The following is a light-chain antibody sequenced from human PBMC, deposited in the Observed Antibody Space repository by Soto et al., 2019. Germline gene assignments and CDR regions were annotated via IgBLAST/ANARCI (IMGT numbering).Light chain of an antibody. CDR3: QQYDTYWT. CDR2: KAS. V-gene: IGKV1-5*03. CDR1: QTIDSW. J-gene: IGKJ1*01. Sequence: DIQMTQSPSTLSASVGDRVTITCRASQTIDSWLAWYQQRPGKPPNLLIYKASTLASGVPSRFGGSRSGTEFTLTISSLQPDDIATYYCQQYDTYWTFGQGTKVDIK.